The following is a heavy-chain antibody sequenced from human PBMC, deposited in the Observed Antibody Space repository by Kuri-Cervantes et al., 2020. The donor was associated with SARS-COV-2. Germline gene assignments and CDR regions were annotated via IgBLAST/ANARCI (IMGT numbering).Heavy chain of an antibody. CDR3: ASYKLSPACENGGDCYGAFDI. D-gene: IGHD2-21*01. CDR1: GYTFTSYG. Sequence: ASVKGSCKASGYTFTSYGISWVRQAPGQGLEWMGWISAYNGNTNYAQKLQGRVTMTTDTSTSTAYMELRSLRSDDTAVYYCASYKLSPACENGGDCYGAFDIWGQGTMVTVSS. J-gene: IGHJ3*02. CDR2: ISAYNGNT. V-gene: IGHV1-18*01.